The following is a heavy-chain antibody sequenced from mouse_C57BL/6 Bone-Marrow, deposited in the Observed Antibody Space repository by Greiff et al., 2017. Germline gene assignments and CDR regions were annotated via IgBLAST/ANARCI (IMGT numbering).Heavy chain of an antibody. V-gene: IGHV1-54*01. D-gene: IGHD1-1*01. CDR3: ARAHYGSFAY. CDR2: INPGSGGT. Sequence: VQLQESGAELVRPGTSVKVSCKASGYAFTNYLIEWVKQRPGQGLEWIGVINPGSGGTNHNEKFKGKATLTADKSSSTAYMQLSSLTSEDSAVYFCARAHYGSFAYWGQGTLVTVSA. J-gene: IGHJ3*01. CDR1: GYAFTNYL.